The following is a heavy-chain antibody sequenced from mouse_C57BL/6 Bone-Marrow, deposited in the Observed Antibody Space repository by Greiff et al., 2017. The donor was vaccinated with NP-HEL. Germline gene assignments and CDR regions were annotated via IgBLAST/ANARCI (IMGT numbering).Heavy chain of an antibody. CDR2: IWTGGGT. CDR3: ARIGYYGSSFYYFDY. J-gene: IGHJ2*01. CDR1: GFSFTSYA. V-gene: IGHV2-9-1*01. Sequence: VQLQQSGPGLVAPSQSLSITCTVSGFSFTSYAISWVRQPPGKGLEWLGVIWTGGGTNYNSALKSRLSISKDNSKSQVFLKMNSLQTDDTARYYCARIGYYGSSFYYFDYWGQGTTLTVSS. D-gene: IGHD1-1*01.